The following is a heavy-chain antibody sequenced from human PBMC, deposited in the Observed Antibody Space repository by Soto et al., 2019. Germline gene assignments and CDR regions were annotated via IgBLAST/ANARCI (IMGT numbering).Heavy chain of an antibody. D-gene: IGHD1-1*01. CDR3: VKRWKENVDIDS. Sequence: PGGSLRLTCTASGFTFGDYAMSWFRQAPGKGLEWVGFIRSKAYGGTTEYAASVKGRFTISRDDSKSIAYLQMSSLRVEDTAVYYCVKRWKENVDIDSWGQGTLVTVSS. CDR1: GFTFGDYA. V-gene: IGHV3-49*03. CDR2: IRSKAYGGTT. J-gene: IGHJ4*02.